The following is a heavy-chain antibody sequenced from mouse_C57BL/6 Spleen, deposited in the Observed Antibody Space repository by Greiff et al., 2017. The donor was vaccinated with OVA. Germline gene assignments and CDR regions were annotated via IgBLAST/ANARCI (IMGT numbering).Heavy chain of an antibody. D-gene: IGHD1-1*01. V-gene: IGHV1-69*01. CDR3: ARFGSHYYAMDY. Sequence: QVQLQQPGAELVMPGASVKLSCKASGYTFTSYWMHWVKQRPGQGLEWIGEIDPSDSYTNYNQKFKGKSTLTVDKSSSTAYMQLSSLTSEDSAVYYCARFGSHYYAMDYWGQGTSVTVSS. CDR1: GYTFTSYW. CDR2: IDPSDSYT. J-gene: IGHJ4*01.